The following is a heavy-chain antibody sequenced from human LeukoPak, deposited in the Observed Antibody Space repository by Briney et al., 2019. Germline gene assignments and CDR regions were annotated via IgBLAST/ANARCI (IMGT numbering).Heavy chain of an antibody. CDR1: GFTFTTHW. Sequence: GESLKISCQGSGFTFTTHWIGWVRQMPGKGLEWMGIIYPGDSDTKYSPSFQGQVSISADRSIRTAYLRWTSLKASDTAMYYCARSDYGGNSFDYWGQGTLVTVSS. CDR3: ARSDYGGNSFDY. D-gene: IGHD4-23*01. V-gene: IGHV5-51*01. J-gene: IGHJ4*02. CDR2: IYPGDSDT.